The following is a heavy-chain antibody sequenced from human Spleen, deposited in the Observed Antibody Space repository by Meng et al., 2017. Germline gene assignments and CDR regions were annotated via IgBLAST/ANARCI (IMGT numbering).Heavy chain of an antibody. V-gene: IGHV4-4*02. D-gene: IGHD6-19*01. J-gene: IGHJ4*01. CDR2: IYHLGST. Sequence: QVQLQESGPGLVKPSETLSLICAVSGDSISSGNWWNWVRQPPGKGLEWIGEIYHLGSTNYNPSLKSRVTISVDKSKTQFSLKVTSVTAADTAVYYCAVFSSGWGPFDCWGQGTLVTVSS. CDR3: AVFSSGWGPFDC. CDR1: GDSISSGNW.